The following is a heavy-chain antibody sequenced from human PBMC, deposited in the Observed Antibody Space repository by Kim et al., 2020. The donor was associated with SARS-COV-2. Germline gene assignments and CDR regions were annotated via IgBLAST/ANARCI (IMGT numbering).Heavy chain of an antibody. Sequence: ASVKVSCKASGYTFTTYNMHWVRQAPGQRLEWMGWINVGNGNTKYAEKFQGRVTITRDTSATTAYMELSSLRSEDTAVYYCAIDQGVGDYWGQGALVTVSS. CDR1: GYTFTTYN. J-gene: IGHJ4*02. D-gene: IGHD1-26*01. CDR2: INVGNGNT. V-gene: IGHV1-3*01. CDR3: AIDQGVGDY.